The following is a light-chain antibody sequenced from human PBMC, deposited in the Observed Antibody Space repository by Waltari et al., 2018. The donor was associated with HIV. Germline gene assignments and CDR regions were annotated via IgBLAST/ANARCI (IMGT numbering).Light chain of an antibody. Sequence: QVVLTQPPSASASSGQKITISCSGGDSHVGRHSVSWYHQFPGGAPKPLLYKNNQRSSGVPDRFSGSKSGTSASLTISGLRSEDEGIYFCGVWDDNLRGVFGGGTRLTVL. CDR2: KNN. CDR1: DSHVGRHS. J-gene: IGLJ2*01. V-gene: IGLV1-47*01. CDR3: GVWDDNLRGV.